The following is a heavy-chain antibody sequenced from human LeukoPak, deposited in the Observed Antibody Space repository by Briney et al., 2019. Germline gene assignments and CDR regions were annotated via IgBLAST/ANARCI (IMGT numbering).Heavy chain of an antibody. Sequence: GGSLRLSCAVSGFTISYYSMNWVRQAPGKGLEWVSYISSSGSTTYYADSVKGRFTVSRDNAKNSLYLQMNSLRDEDTAVYYCAFRPLGDCSSSTCYAFDYWGRGTLVTVSS. D-gene: IGHD2-2*01. CDR3: AFRPLGDCSSSTCYAFDY. CDR1: GFTISYYS. CDR2: ISSSGSTT. J-gene: IGHJ4*02. V-gene: IGHV3-48*02.